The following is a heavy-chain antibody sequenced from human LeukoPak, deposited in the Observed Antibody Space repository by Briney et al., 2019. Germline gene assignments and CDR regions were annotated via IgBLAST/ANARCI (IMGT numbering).Heavy chain of an antibody. V-gene: IGHV4-59*08. D-gene: IGHD1-26*01. Sequence: SETLSLTCTVSGGSISSYYWSWIRQPPGKGLEWIGYIYYSGSTNYNPSLKSRVTISVDTSKNQFSLKLSSVTAADTAVYYCASLYSGSYYVQDYWGQGTLVTVSS. CDR1: GGSISSYY. CDR3: ASLYSGSYYVQDY. J-gene: IGHJ4*02. CDR2: IYYSGST.